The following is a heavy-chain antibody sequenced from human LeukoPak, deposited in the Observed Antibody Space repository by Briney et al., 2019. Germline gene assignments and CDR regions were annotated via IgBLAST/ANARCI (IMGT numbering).Heavy chain of an antibody. CDR3: AKDLYGGDEGDY. J-gene: IGHJ4*02. CDR2: ITGSGDNT. CDR1: GFTFSSYA. V-gene: IGHV3-23*01. Sequence: PGGSLRLSCAVSGFTFSSYAMSWVRQAPGKGLEWVSTITGSGDNTYYADSVKGRFTIPRDNTKNTLNLQMNSLRAKDTAVYYSAKDLYGGDEGDYWGQGTLVTVSS. D-gene: IGHD4-23*01.